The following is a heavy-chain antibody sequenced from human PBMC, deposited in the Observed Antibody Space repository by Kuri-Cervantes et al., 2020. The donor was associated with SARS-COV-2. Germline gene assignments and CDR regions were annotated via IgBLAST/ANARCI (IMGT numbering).Heavy chain of an antibody. CDR1: GGSFSGYS. J-gene: IGHJ3*02. CDR3: ARHMYKSNPGDAFDI. V-gene: IGHV4-34*01. CDR2: INHSGRT. Sequence: ESLKISCAVSGGSFSGYSWTWIRQSPGKGLEWIGEINHSGRTNYNPSLKSRVTISLDTSKNQFSLKLYSLTAADTSVYYCARHMYKSNPGDAFDISGRGTLVTVSS. D-gene: IGHD1-20*01.